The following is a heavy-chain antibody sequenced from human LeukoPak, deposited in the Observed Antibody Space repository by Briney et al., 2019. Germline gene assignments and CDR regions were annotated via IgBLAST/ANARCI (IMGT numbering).Heavy chain of an antibody. Sequence: RPGGSLRLSCAASGFTFDDYGMSWVRQAPGKGLEWVSGIYWNGGSTGYADSVKGRFTISRDNAKNSLYLQMNSLRAEDTALYYCARREGKRWYGTFDPWGQGTLVTVSS. V-gene: IGHV3-20*04. J-gene: IGHJ5*02. CDR3: ARREGKRWYGTFDP. D-gene: IGHD4-23*01. CDR1: GFTFDDYG. CDR2: IYWNGGST.